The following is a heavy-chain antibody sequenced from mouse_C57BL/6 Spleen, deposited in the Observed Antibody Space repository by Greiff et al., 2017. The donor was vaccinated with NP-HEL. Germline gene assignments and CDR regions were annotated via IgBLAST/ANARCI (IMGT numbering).Heavy chain of an antibody. V-gene: IGHV5-6*01. Sequence: EVKLMESGGDLVKPGGSLKLSCAASGFTFSSYGMSWVRQTPDKRLEWVATISSGGSYTYYPDSLKGRFTISRDNSKNALYLQMSSLKSEDTAMYYCARHEDSSGYYAMDYWGQGTSVTVSS. D-gene: IGHD3-2*02. CDR3: ARHEDSSGYYAMDY. CDR1: GFTFSSYG. J-gene: IGHJ4*01. CDR2: ISSGGSYT.